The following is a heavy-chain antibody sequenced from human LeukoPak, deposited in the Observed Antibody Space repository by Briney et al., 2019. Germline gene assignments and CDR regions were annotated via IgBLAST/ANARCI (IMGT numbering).Heavy chain of an antibody. CDR3: ARVFDY. V-gene: IGHV3-30*03. CDR1: GFTFSSYG. Sequence: PGGSLRLSCAASGFTFSSYGMHWVRQAPGKGLEWVAVISYDGSNKYYADSVKGRFTISRDNSKNTLYLQMNSLRAEDTAVYYCARVFDYWGQGTLVTVSS. J-gene: IGHJ4*02. CDR2: ISYDGSNK.